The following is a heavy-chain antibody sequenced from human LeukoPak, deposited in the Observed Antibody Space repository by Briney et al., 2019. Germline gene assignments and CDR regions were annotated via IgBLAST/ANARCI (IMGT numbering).Heavy chain of an antibody. CDR2: VSSSGGST. J-gene: IGHJ4*02. CDR1: GFTFSSYA. CDR3: AKETYYYDSSGQPY. Sequence: GGSLRLSCAASGFTFSSYAMSLVRQAPGKGLEWVSAVSSSGGSTNYADYVKGQFTISRDNSKNTVYLHMNNLRAEDTAVYYCAKETYYYDSSGQPYWGQGTLVTVSS. V-gene: IGHV3-23*01. D-gene: IGHD3-22*01.